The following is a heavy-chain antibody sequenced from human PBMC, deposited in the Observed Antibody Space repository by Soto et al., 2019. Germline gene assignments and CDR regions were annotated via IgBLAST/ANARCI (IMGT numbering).Heavy chain of an antibody. CDR3: ARDQRRPFYYDSSYFDD. J-gene: IGHJ4*02. V-gene: IGHV4-31*03. CDR2: IYYSGST. CDR1: GGSISSGGYY. D-gene: IGHD3-22*01. Sequence: QVQLQESGPGLVKPSQTLSLTCTVSGGSISSGGYYWSWIRQHPGKGLEWIGYIYYSGSTYYNPSLKSRVTISVDTAKNQFALKLSSVTAADTAVDYCARDQRRPFYYDSSYFDDWGQGTLVTVSS.